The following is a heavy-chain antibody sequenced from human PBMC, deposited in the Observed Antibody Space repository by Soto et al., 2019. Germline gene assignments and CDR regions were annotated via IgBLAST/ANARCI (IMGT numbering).Heavy chain of an antibody. CDR1: GFSFSGST. V-gene: IGHV3-73*01. D-gene: IGHD3-16*01. CDR3: TRSYENNAYYFDH. CDR2: ITSKPDNYAT. J-gene: IGHJ1*01. Sequence: PGGSLRLSCAASGFSFSGSTMHWVRQASGKGLEWVGHITSKPDNYATVYGASVKGRFSISRDDSMNTAFLQMNGLKSEDTAVYYCTRSYENNAYYFDHWGQGTLVTVSS.